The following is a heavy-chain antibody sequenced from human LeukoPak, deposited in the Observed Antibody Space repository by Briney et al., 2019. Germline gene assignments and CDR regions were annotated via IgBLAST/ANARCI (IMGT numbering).Heavy chain of an antibody. V-gene: IGHV1-8*01. CDR3: ATRLRFLESYYFDY. CDR1: GYTFTSYD. Sequence: ASVKVSCKASGYTFTSYDINWVRQAPGQGLEWMGWMNPNSGNTGYAQKFQGRVTMTRNTSISTAYMELSSLRSEDTAVYYCATRLRFLESYYFDYWGQGTLVTVSS. D-gene: IGHD3-3*01. CDR2: MNPNSGNT. J-gene: IGHJ4*02.